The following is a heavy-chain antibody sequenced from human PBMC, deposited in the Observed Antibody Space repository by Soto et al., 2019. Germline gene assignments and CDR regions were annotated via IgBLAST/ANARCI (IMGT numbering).Heavy chain of an antibody. Sequence: EMQLLESGGGLVRPGGSLRLSCAASGFTFSTSAMNWVRQAPGKGLEWVSRISGSGDGTDYADSVRGRFTISRDNSKNTLYLQMNSLRGEDTAVYYCATRGYCNTIDCYDAFDVWGQGALVTVSS. V-gene: IGHV3-23*01. CDR1: GFTFSTSA. J-gene: IGHJ3*01. D-gene: IGHD2-2*01. CDR3: ATRGYCNTIDCYDAFDV. CDR2: ISGSGDGT.